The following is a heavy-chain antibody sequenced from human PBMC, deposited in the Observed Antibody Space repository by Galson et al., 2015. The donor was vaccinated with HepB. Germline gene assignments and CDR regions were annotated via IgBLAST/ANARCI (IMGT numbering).Heavy chain of an antibody. CDR3: TTATDAFDI. Sequence: SLRLSCAASGFPFSDYYMSWIRQAPGKGLEWVGRIKSKTDGGTTDYAAPVKGRFTISRDDSKNTLYLQMNSLKTEDTAVYYCTTATDAFDIWGQGTMVTVSS. V-gene: IGHV3-15*01. CDR2: IKSKTDGGTT. J-gene: IGHJ3*02. CDR1: GFPFSDYY.